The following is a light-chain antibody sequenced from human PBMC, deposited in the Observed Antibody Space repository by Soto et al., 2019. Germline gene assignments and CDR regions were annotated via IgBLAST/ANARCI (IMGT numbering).Light chain of an antibody. V-gene: IGKV3-20*01. CDR3: QQYGSSPPLT. J-gene: IGKJ1*01. CDR1: QSVSSYY. CDR2: GAS. Sequence: EIVLTQSPGTLSLSPGERATLSCRASQSVSSYYLAWYQQKSGQAPRLLIYGASSRATGIPDRFSGSGSGTEFTLTISRLEPEDFAVYYCQQYGSSPPLTFGQGTKVDIK.